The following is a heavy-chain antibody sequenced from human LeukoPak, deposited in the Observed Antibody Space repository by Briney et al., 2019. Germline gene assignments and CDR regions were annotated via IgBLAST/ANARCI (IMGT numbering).Heavy chain of an antibody. D-gene: IGHD4-23*01. J-gene: IGHJ6*03. V-gene: IGHV3-30*02. CDR1: GFTFSSYG. CDR3: AKDPSKSGGLYYMDV. CDR2: IRYNGSNK. Sequence: PGGSLRLSCAASGFTFSSYGMHWVRQAPGKGLEWVAFIRYNGSNKYYADSVKGRFTISRDNSKNTLYLQMNSLRAEDTAVYSCAKDPSKSGGLYYMDVWGKGTTVTVSS.